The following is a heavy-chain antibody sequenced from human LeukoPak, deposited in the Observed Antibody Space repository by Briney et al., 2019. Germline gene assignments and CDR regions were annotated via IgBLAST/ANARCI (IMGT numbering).Heavy chain of an antibody. CDR1: GGSMTNYY. CDR3: ARVGYDSSGYYLDY. Sequence: PSETLSLTCTVSGGSMTNYYWSWIRQPPGKGLEWIGFVYYTGRSSDNPSLKSRVTTSVDTSKNQFSLKLSSVTAADTAVYYCARVGYDSSGYYLDYWGQGTLVTVSS. CDR2: VYYTGRS. D-gene: IGHD3-22*01. J-gene: IGHJ4*02. V-gene: IGHV4-59*01.